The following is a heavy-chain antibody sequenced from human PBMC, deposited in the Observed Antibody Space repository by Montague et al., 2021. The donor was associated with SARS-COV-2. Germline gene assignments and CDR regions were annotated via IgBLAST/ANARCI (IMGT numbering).Heavy chain of an antibody. V-gene: IGHV3-7*04. Sequence: LRLSFSASGFTFTSYWMAWVRQAPGKGLEWVASLKENGSEKYILDSVKGRFTISRDNAKDSLYLQMNSLRAEDTAVYYCARGPRVVAATLWFDPWGQGTQVTVSS. CDR2: LKENGSEK. D-gene: IGHD2-15*01. CDR1: GFTFTSYW. J-gene: IGHJ5*02. CDR3: ARGPRVVAATLWFDP.